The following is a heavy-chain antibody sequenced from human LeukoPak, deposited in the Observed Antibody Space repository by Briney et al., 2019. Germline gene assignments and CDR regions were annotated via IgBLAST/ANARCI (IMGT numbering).Heavy chain of an antibody. CDR3: AKGGASVTRYVDY. D-gene: IGHD4-17*01. J-gene: IGHJ4*02. CDR2: ISNGDSDSDTTI. V-gene: IGHV3-48*03. CDR1: GFTFRTYE. Sequence: PGGSLRLSCVASGFTFRTYEMNWVRQAPGKGLEWVSYISNGDSDSDTTIKYADSVKGRLTISRDNSQNTLYLQMNSLRPEDTAVYYCAKGGASVTRYVDYWGQGTLVTVSS.